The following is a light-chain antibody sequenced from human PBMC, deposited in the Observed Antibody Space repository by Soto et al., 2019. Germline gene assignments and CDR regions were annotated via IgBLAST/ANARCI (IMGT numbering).Light chain of an antibody. CDR2: DVS. CDR3: CAYAGRYTYV. Sequence: QSVLTQPRSVSGSPGQSVTLSCTGTSSDVAGYNYVSWYQQHPGKAPKVMIYDVSKRPSGAPDRFSGSRSGNTASLTISGLQAEDEADYYCCAYAGRYTYVFGTGTKVTVL. J-gene: IGLJ1*01. V-gene: IGLV2-11*01. CDR1: SSDVAGYNY.